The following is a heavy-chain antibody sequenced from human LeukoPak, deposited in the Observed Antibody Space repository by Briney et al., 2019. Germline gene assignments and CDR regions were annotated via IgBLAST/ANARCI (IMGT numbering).Heavy chain of an antibody. D-gene: IGHD2-15*01. CDR3: ATLSLGYCSGGSCFYYYGMDV. V-gene: IGHV1-24*01. J-gene: IGHJ6*02. CDR2: FDPEDGET. CDR1: GYTLTELS. Sequence: ASVKVSCKVSGYTLTELSMHWVRQAPGKGLEWMGGFDPEDGETIYAQKFQGRVTMTEDTSTDTAYMELSSLRSEDTAVYYCATLSLGYCSGGSCFYYYGMDVWGQGTTVTVSS.